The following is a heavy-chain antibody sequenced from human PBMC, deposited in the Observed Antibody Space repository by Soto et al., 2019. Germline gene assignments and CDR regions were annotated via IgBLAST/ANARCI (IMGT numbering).Heavy chain of an antibody. CDR1: GYTFTSYY. D-gene: IGHD6-19*01. J-gene: IGHJ6*01. Sequence: ASVKVSCKASGYTFTSYYMHWVRQAPGQGLEWMGIINPSGGSTSYAQKFQGRVTMTRDTSTSTGYMELSSLRSEDTAVYYCARDGTAYIAVGSYYYYYGMEVWGQGPTVTVSS. CDR2: INPSGGST. V-gene: IGHV1-46*01. CDR3: ARDGTAYIAVGSYYYYYGMEV.